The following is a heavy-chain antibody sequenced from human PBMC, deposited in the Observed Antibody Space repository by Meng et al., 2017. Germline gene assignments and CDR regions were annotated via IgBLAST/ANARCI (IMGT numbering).Heavy chain of an antibody. CDR2: IRSKAGNYAT. CDR1: GFTFSSYS. V-gene: IGHV3-73*01. CDR3: SRQTESTHDY. J-gene: IGHJ4*02. Sequence: GGSLRLSCAASGFTFSSYSMNWVRQASGKGLEWIGHIRSKAGNYATEYAASVRGRFTISRDDSESTAYLQMNSLKTEDTAVYYCSRQTESTHDYWGQGTLVTVSS.